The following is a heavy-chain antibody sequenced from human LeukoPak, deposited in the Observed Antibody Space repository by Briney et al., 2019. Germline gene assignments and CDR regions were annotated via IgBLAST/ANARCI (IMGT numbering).Heavy chain of an antibody. J-gene: IGHJ5*02. CDR3: AREYDSSGYPGYNWFDP. CDR1: GGSISSYY. D-gene: IGHD3-22*01. Sequence: SETLSLTCTVSGGSISSYYWSWIRQPAGKGLEWIGYIYYSGSTYYNPSLKSRVTISVDTSKNQFSLKLSSVTAADTAVYYCAREYDSSGYPGYNWFDPWGQGTLVTVSS. V-gene: IGHV4-59*06. CDR2: IYYSGST.